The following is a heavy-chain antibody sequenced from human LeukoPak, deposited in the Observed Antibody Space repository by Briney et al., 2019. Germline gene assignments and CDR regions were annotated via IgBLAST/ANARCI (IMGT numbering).Heavy chain of an antibody. Sequence: GGSLRLSCAGSGFTFSSYAMAWVRQTPEEGLEWVSAISGGGDITYYADSVTGRFTISRDNSKDTLFLQMHSLRPGDTAVYYCVREDTPATANYWGQGTLVTISS. D-gene: IGHD2-21*02. J-gene: IGHJ4*02. V-gene: IGHV3-23*01. CDR3: VREDTPATANY. CDR1: GFTFSSYA. CDR2: ISGGGDIT.